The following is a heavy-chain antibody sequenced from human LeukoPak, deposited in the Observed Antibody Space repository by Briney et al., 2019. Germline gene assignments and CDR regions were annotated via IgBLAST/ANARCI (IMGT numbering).Heavy chain of an antibody. Sequence: GGSLRLSCAASGFTFSNYWMSWVRRAPGKGLEWAANIKQDGSETYYVDSVRGRFTISRDNAKKSLYLQMNSLRAEDTAVYYCARDFWGAYRVDYFGYWGQGTLVTVSS. CDR3: ARDFWGAYRVDYFGY. J-gene: IGHJ4*02. CDR1: GFTFSNYW. CDR2: IKQDGSET. D-gene: IGHD3-3*01. V-gene: IGHV3-7*01.